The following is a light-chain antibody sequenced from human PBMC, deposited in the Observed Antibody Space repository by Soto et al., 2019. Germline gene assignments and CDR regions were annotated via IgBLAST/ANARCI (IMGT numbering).Light chain of an antibody. J-gene: IGKJ1*01. Sequence: DIQMTQSPSTLSASVGGRVTITCRASQSIGTWVAWYQQKPGKAHKLLIYDASSLERGVPSRFSGGGSGTEFTLTITSLQPDDFGTYYCQQYNGHTWMFGQGTKVDIK. V-gene: IGKV1-5*01. CDR2: DAS. CDR1: QSIGTW. CDR3: QQYNGHTWM.